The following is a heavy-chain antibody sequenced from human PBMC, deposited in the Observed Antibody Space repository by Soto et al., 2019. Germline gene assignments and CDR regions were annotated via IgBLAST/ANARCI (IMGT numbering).Heavy chain of an antibody. J-gene: IGHJ4*02. CDR3: ARGLFSENYYSGGWYYFDY. CDR1: GGSFSGYY. D-gene: IGHD1-26*01. Sequence: QVQLQQWGAGLLKPSETLSLTCAVYGGSFSGYYWTWIRQSPGKGLEWIGQINHSGSTTYNPSLKSQVTISLTTSKNQFSLELSSVTAADTAVYYCARGLFSENYYSGGWYYFDYWGQGTLVTVSS. V-gene: IGHV4-34*01. CDR2: INHSGST.